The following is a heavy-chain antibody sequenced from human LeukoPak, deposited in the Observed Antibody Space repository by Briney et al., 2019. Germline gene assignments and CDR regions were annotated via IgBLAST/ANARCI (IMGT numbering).Heavy chain of an antibody. V-gene: IGHV3-33*01. Sequence: PGGSLRLSCASGFTFSKYGMHWVRQAPGKGLQWLAIIWYDGHNNYYADSVKGRFTISRDNSKNTLFLEMNDLKAEDTAVYYCAREWGLIAVAGGPGYWGQGTLVTVSS. D-gene: IGHD2-21*01. CDR3: AREWGLIAVAGGPGY. CDR2: IWYDGHNN. J-gene: IGHJ4*02. CDR1: GFTFSKYG.